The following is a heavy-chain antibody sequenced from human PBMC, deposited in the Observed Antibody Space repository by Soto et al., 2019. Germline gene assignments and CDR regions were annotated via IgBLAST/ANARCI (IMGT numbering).Heavy chain of an antibody. CDR1: GYTFISYD. J-gene: IGHJ4*02. CDR3: ARITSDACFDY. Sequence: GASVKVSCKASGYTFISYDISWVRQAPGQGPEWMGWISAYNGNANYAQKLQGRVTMTTDTSTNTAYMELRSLRSDDTAVYYCARITSDACFDYWGQGTLVTVSS. CDR2: ISAYNGNA. V-gene: IGHV1-18*01. D-gene: IGHD2-2*01.